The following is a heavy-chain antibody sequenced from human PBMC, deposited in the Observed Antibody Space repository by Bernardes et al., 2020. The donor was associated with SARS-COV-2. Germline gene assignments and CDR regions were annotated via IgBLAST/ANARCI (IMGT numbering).Heavy chain of an antibody. CDR1: GGSISSSNYY. V-gene: IGHV4-61*05. Sequence: SETLSLTCSVSGGSISSSNYYWGWIRQSPGKELEWIGNVYFTGNTNHNPSLRSRAIIEIDTSKSQFSLRLNSVTAADAAVYYCAIHRRGPIPSAFSWWYFDLWGRGTLVTVSS. J-gene: IGHJ2*01. CDR2: VYFTGNT. D-gene: IGHD2-2*01. CDR3: AIHRRGPIPSAFSWWYFDL.